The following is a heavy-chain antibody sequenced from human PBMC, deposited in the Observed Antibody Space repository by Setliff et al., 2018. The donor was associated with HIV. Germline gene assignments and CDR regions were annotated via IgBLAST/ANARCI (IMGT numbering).Heavy chain of an antibody. CDR1: GYTLTDYY. CDR2: FNPFSGGT. J-gene: IGHJ4*02. V-gene: IGHV1-2*02. D-gene: IGHD4-17*01. Sequence: ASVKVSCKASGYTLTDYYIHWMRQAPGQGLEWVGWFNPFSGGTNFAQKFQGRLTMTTDTSTSTAYMELRSLRSDDTAMYYCARPGGSYGDYGWYLRFWGQGTLVTVSS. CDR3: ARPGGSYGDYGWYLRF.